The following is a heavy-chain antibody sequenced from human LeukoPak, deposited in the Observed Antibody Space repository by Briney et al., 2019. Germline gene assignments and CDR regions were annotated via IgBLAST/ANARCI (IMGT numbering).Heavy chain of an antibody. CDR2: IYYSGST. V-gene: IGHV4-59*01. J-gene: IGHJ4*02. CDR1: GGSISSYC. Sequence: PSETLSLTCTVSGGSISSYCWSWIRQPPGKGLEWIGYIYYSGSTNYNPSLKSRVTISVDTSKNQFSLKLSSVTAADTAVYYCARYYYDSRGYYVLDYWGQGTLVTVSS. D-gene: IGHD3-22*01. CDR3: ARYYYDSRGYYVLDY.